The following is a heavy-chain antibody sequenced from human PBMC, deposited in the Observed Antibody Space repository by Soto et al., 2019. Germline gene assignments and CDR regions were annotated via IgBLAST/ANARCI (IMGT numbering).Heavy chain of an antibody. CDR3: PRDAKRVYAFGY. CDR1: GFTFSTYS. Sequence: EVQLVESGGGLVKPGGSLRLSCAASGFTFSTYSINWVRQAPGKGLEWVSSISGSSTYIFYADSVKGRFTISRDNAKNSLSLQMHSLRAEDTAVYYCPRDAKRVYAFGYWGQGTLVTVSS. J-gene: IGHJ4*02. CDR2: ISGSSTYI. D-gene: IGHD5-12*01. V-gene: IGHV3-21*01.